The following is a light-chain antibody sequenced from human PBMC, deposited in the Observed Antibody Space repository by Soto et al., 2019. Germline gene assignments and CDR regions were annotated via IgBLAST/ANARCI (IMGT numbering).Light chain of an antibody. CDR1: QGISSF. V-gene: IGKV1-16*01. Sequence: DIQMTQSPSSLSASVGDRVTITCRATQGISSFLAWFQQKPGKAPKSLIYDASSLQSGVPSRFSGSGSDTHFTLTISSLQPEDFATYYCQQHHSYPASFGQGTKVEI. J-gene: IGKJ1*01. CDR2: DAS. CDR3: QQHHSYPAS.